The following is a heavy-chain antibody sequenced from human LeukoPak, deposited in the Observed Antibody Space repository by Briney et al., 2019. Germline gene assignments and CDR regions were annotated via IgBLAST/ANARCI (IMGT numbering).Heavy chain of an antibody. CDR1: GDSVSSNRAA. CDR3: ARGGGDDLKGAFDV. CDR2: TYYWSKWHY. Sequence: SQTLSLTCAISGDSVSSNRAAWNWIRQSPSRGLEWLGRTYYWSKWHYDYAVSVKSRITINPDTSKNQFSLQVNSVTPEDTAVYYCARGGGDDLKGAFDVWSQGTMVTISS. V-gene: IGHV6-1*01. D-gene: IGHD2-21*02. J-gene: IGHJ3*01.